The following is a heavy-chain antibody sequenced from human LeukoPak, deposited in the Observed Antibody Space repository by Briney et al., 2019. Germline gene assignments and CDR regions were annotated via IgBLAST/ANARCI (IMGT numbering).Heavy chain of an antibody. CDR2: INHSGST. CDR1: GGSFSGYY. V-gene: IGHV4-34*01. Sequence: PSETLSLTCAVYGGSFSGYYWSWIRQPPGKGLEWIGEINHSGSTNYNPSLKSRVTISVDTSKNQFSLKLSSVTAADTAVYYCARARHYYDGSGLLTDAFDIWGQGTMVTVSS. J-gene: IGHJ3*02. CDR3: ARARHYYDGSGLLTDAFDI. D-gene: IGHD3-22*01.